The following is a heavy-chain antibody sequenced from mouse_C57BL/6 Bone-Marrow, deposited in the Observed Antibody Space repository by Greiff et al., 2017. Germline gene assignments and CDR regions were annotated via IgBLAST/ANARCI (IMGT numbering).Heavy chain of an antibody. D-gene: IGHD2-3*01. CDR1: GYTFTSYW. Sequence: QVQLQQPGAELVKPGASVKLSCKASGYTFTSYWMQWVKQRPGQGLEWIGEIDPSDSYTNYNQKFKGKATLTVDTSSSTAYMQLSSLTSEDSAVYYCARDGYYACFAYWGQGTLVTVSA. CDR2: IDPSDSYT. CDR3: ARDGYYACFAY. J-gene: IGHJ3*01. V-gene: IGHV1-50*01.